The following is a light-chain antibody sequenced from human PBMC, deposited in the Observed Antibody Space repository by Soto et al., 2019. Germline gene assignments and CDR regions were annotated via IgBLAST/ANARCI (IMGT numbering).Light chain of an antibody. CDR3: QQYSNSPPVT. Sequence: DIVLTQSPGTLSLSPGERATLSCRASQSVSGSYLAWYQHKPGQAPRLLIYGASNRATGIPDRFSGSGSGTDFTLTISRLEPEDFAVYYCQQYSNSPPVTFGPGTKVDVK. J-gene: IGKJ3*01. CDR1: QSVSGSY. V-gene: IGKV3-20*01. CDR2: GAS.